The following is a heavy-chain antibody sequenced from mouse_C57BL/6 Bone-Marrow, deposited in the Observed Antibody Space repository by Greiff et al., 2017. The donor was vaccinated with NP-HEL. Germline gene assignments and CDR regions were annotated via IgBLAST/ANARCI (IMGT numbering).Heavy chain of an antibody. J-gene: IGHJ4*01. V-gene: IGHV1-26*01. Sequence: VQLQQSGPELVKPGASVKISCKASGYTFTDYYMNWVKQSHGKSLEWIGDINPNNGGTSYNQKFKGKATLTVDKSSSTAYMELRSLTSEDSAVYYCASPDYGSIFYAMDYWGQGTSVTVSS. CDR2: INPNNGGT. CDR1: GYTFTDYY. D-gene: IGHD1-1*01. CDR3: ASPDYGSIFYAMDY.